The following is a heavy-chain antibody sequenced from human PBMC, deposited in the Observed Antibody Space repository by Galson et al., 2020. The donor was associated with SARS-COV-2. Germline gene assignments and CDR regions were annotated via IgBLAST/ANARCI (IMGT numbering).Heavy chain of an antibody. J-gene: IGHJ3*02. D-gene: IGHD3-22*01. CDR2: TYHSGST. Sequence: SETLSLTCAVSGGSISSSNWWSWVRQPPGKGLEWIGETYHSGSTNYNPSLKSRVTISVDKSKNQFSLKLSSVTAADTAVYYCARDPGYDSSGFDIWGQGTMVTVSS. V-gene: IGHV4-4*02. CDR3: ARDPGYDSSGFDI. CDR1: GGSISSSNW.